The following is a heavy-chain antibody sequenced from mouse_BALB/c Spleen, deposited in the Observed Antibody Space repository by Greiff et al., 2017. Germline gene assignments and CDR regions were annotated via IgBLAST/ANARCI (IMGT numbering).Heavy chain of an antibody. V-gene: IGHV2-9*02. CDR1: GFSLTSYG. Sequence: QVHVKQSGPGLVAPSQSLSITCTVSGFSLTSYGVHWVRQPPGKGLEWLGVIWAGGSTNYNSALMSRLSISKDNSKSQVFLKMNSLQTDDTAMYYCARAALLRLRKAMDYWGQGTSVTVSS. D-gene: IGHD1-2*01. CDR2: IWAGGST. CDR3: ARAALLRLRKAMDY. J-gene: IGHJ4*01.